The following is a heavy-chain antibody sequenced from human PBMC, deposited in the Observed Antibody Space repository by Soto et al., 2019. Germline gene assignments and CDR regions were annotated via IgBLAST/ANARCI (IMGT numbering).Heavy chain of an antibody. CDR1: GFTFSSYG. CDR2: ISYDGGNK. V-gene: IGHV3-30*18. Sequence: QVQLVESGGGVVRPGRSLRLSCAASGFTFSSYGMHWVRQAPGKGLEWVAVISYDGGNKYYADSVKGRFTISRDNSKNTLYLQMNSLRAEDTAVYYCAKDPFLYEYYYGMDVWGQGTTVTVSS. J-gene: IGHJ6*02. CDR3: AKDPFLYEYYYGMDV. D-gene: IGHD5-12*01.